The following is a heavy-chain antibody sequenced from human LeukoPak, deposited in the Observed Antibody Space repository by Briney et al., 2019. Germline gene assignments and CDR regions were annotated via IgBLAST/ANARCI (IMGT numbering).Heavy chain of an antibody. CDR1: GYTFTSYG. D-gene: IGHD2-21*02. Sequence: ASVKVSCKASGYTFTSYGISWVRQAPGQGLEGMGWISAYNGNTNYAQKLQGRVTMTTDTSTSTAYMELRSLRSDDTAVYYCATMLARTAPFDYWGQGTLVTVSS. CDR2: ISAYNGNT. V-gene: IGHV1-18*01. J-gene: IGHJ4*02. CDR3: ATMLARTAPFDY.